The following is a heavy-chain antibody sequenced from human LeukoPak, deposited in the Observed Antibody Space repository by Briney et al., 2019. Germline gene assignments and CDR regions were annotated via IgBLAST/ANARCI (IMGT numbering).Heavy chain of an antibody. CDR3: ASLKNYYDSSGYLVTDAFDI. CDR2: INPSGGST. D-gene: IGHD3-22*01. J-gene: IGHJ3*02. V-gene: IGHV1-46*01. CDR1: GYTFTSYY. Sequence: ASVKVSCKASGYTFTSYYMHWVRQAPGQGLEWMGIINPSGGSTSYAQKFQGRVTMTRDMSTSTAYMELRSLKSDDTAVYYCASLKNYYDSSGYLVTDAFDIWGQGAMVTVSS.